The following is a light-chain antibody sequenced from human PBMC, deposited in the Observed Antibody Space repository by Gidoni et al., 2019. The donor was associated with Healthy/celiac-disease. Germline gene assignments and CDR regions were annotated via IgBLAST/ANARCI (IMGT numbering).Light chain of an antibody. J-gene: IGKJ2*01. CDR2: AAS. V-gene: IGKV1-39*01. CDR3: QQSYSTPQT. Sequence: DIQMTQSPSSLSASVGDRVTITCRASQIISSYFNWYQQKPGKAPKLLIYAASSLQSGVPSRFSGSGSGTDFTLTISSLQPEDFATYYCQQSYSTPQTFGQGTKLEIK. CDR1: QIISSY.